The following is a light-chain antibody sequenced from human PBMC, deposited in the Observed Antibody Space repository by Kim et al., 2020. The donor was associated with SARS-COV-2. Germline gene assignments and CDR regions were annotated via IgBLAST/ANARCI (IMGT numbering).Light chain of an antibody. CDR2: EVT. Sequence: QSALTQPPSVSGSPGQSVTISCTGTSSDIGTYDRVSWYQQPPGTAPKLMTYEVTNRPSGVPDRFSGSKSGNTASLTISGLQAEDEADYYCTTYTTRGAVIFGGGTQLTVL. J-gene: IGLJ2*01. CDR1: SSDIGTYDR. CDR3: TTYTTRGAVI. V-gene: IGLV2-18*02.